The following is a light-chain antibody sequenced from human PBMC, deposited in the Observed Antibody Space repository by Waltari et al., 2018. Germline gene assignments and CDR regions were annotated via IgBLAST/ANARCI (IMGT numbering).Light chain of an antibody. Sequence: QSALTQPASVSGSPGQSITISCTGTSSDVGNYNLVSWYQQHPGRAPKLIIYAVSERPSGVSNRFSGSKSANSASLTVSGLHAEDEADYYCCSYAGRTTWVFGGGTNLTVL. CDR1: SSDVGNYNL. CDR2: AVS. J-gene: IGLJ3*02. CDR3: CSYAGRTTWV. V-gene: IGLV2-23*02.